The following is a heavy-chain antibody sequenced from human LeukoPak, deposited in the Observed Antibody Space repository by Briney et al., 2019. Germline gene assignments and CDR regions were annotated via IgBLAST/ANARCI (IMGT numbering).Heavy chain of an antibody. CDR1: GGSISSYY. Sequence: PSETLSLTCTVSGGSISSYYLSWIRQPPGKGLEWIEYIYYSGSTKYNPSLKSRVTISVDTSKNQFSLKLSSVTAADTAVYYCARHVGYCSGRSCYGVAFDIWGQGTMVTVSS. CDR3: ARHVGYCSGRSCYGVAFDI. D-gene: IGHD2-15*01. CDR2: IYYSGST. V-gene: IGHV4-59*08. J-gene: IGHJ3*02.